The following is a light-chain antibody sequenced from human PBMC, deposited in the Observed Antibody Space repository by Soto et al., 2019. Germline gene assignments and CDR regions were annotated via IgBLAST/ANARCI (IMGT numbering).Light chain of an antibody. Sequence: AIRMTQSTSSLSASAGDRVAIACRASQDVGRYLAWYQQKPGQAPKLLIYGASTLQSGVPSRFSGGGSGTDFTLTISCLQSEDFATYYCQHYKNYPWTFGQGTKVEIK. V-gene: IGKV1-8*01. CDR2: GAS. CDR1: QDVGRY. CDR3: QHYKNYPWT. J-gene: IGKJ1*01.